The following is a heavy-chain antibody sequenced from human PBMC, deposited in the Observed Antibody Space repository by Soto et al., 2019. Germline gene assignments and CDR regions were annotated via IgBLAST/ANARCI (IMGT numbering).Heavy chain of an antibody. CDR2: IWYDGSNK. J-gene: IGHJ4*02. Sequence: QVQLVESGGGVVQPGRSLRLSCAASGFTFSSYGMHWVRQAPGKGLEWVAVIWYDGSNKYYADSVKGRFTISRDNSKNTLYLQMYSLRAEDTAVYYCARGVDIVATPHFDYWGQGTLVTVSS. V-gene: IGHV3-33*01. D-gene: IGHD5-12*01. CDR3: ARGVDIVATPHFDY. CDR1: GFTFSSYG.